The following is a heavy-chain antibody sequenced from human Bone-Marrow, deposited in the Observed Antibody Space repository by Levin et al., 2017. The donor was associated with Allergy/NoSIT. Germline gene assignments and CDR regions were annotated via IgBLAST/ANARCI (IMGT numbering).Heavy chain of an antibody. CDR2: IWSDGSTK. CDR3: ARRSEYCGGGSCFIFDS. CDR1: GFTFPTYG. J-gene: IGHJ4*02. Sequence: AGGSLRLSCAASGFTFPTYGMHWVRQPPGKGLEWVSVIWSDGSTKFYTDSVKGRFTISRDNSKNTLYLEMNSLRVEDTAVYYCARRSEYCGGGSCFIFDSWGQGTLVTVSS. D-gene: IGHD2-15*01. V-gene: IGHV3-33*01.